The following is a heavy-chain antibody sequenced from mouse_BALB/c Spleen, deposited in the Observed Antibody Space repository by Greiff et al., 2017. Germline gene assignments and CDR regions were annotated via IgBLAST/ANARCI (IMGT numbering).Heavy chain of an antibody. V-gene: IGHV5-6-5*01. CDR2: ISSGGST. CDR1: GFTFSSYA. J-gene: IGHJ4*01. CDR3: ERQGEYDSYAMDY. D-gene: IGHD2-4*01. Sequence: EVMLVESGGGLVKPGGSLKLSCAASGFTFSSYAMSWVRQTPEKRLEWVASISSGGSTYYPDSVKGRFTISRDNARNILYLQMSSLRSEDTAMYYCERQGEYDSYAMDYWGQGTSVTVSS.